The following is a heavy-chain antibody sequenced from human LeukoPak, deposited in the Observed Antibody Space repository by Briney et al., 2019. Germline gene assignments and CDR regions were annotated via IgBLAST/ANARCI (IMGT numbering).Heavy chain of an antibody. CDR2: IYTSGST. V-gene: IGHV4-4*07. D-gene: IGHD3-22*01. J-gene: IGHJ3*02. CDR3: ASSYDSSGFDAFDI. CDR1: GGSISSYY. Sequence: SETLSLTCTVSGGSISSYYWSWIRQPAGKGLEWIGRIYTSGSTNYNPSLKSRVTISVDTSKNQFSLKLSSVTAADTAVYYCASSYDSSGFDAFDIWGQGTMVTVSS.